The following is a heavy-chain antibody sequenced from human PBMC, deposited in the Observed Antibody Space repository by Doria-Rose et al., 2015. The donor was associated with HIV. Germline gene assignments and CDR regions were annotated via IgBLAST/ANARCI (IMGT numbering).Heavy chain of an antibody. Sequence: TCAVYGGSFSGYYWSWIRQSPGKGPQWIGEINHSGNSNYNPSLNSRVTVSVDTSKNQFSLKLRSVTAADTAVYYCARRPPYSSSWKYWGQGTLVTVSS. CDR2: INHSGNS. CDR1: GGSFSGYY. J-gene: IGHJ4*02. D-gene: IGHD6-13*01. V-gene: IGHV4-34*01. CDR3: ARRPPYSSSWKY.